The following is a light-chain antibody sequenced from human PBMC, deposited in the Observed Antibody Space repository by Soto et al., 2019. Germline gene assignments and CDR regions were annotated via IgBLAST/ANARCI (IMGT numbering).Light chain of an antibody. CDR2: DAS. CDR3: LQYNSYPRT. J-gene: IGKJ1*01. V-gene: IGKV1-16*02. CDR1: QDITNS. Sequence: DIQMTQSPSSLSASVGDRVTITCRASQDITNSLDWFQQRPGKAPKTLIYDASRLHSGVPSKFSGSGSGTDFTLTISSLQPEDFATYYCLQYNSYPRTFDPGTKVDI.